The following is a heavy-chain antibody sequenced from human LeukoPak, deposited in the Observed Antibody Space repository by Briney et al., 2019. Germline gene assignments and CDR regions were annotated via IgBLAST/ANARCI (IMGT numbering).Heavy chain of an antibody. J-gene: IGHJ4*02. D-gene: IGHD1-26*01. CDR2: ISGSSSPI. V-gene: IGHV3-48*04. Sequence: QPGGSLRLSCAASGFTFSSYSMNWVRQAPGKGLEWVSYISGSSSPIYYADSVKGRFTISRDNAKNSLYLQMSSLRAEDTAVYYCARSLVGATAGDYWGQGTLVTVPS. CDR1: GFTFSSYS. CDR3: ARSLVGATAGDY.